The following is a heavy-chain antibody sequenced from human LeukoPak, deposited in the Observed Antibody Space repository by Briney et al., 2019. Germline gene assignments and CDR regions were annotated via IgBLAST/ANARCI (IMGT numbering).Heavy chain of an antibody. V-gene: IGHV3-30*09. D-gene: IGHD2-2*01. CDR1: GFTFSSYA. CDR2: ISYDGSNK. J-gene: IGHJ6*02. Sequence: GGSLRLSCAASGFTFSSYAMHWVRQAPGKGLEWVAVISYDGSNKYYADSVKGRFAISRDNSKNTLYLQMNSLRAEDTAVYYCARGVPAALRNYYYYYGMDVWGQGTTVTVSS. CDR3: ARGVPAALRNYYYYYGMDV.